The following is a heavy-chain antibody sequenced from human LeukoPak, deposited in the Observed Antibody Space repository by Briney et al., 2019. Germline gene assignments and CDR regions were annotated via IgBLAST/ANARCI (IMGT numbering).Heavy chain of an antibody. J-gene: IGHJ4*02. D-gene: IGHD3-9*01. V-gene: IGHV4-39*01. CDR2: IYYSGST. CDR1: GGSISSSSYY. Sequence: PSETLSLTCTVSGGSISSSSYYWGWIRQPPGKGLGWIGSIYYSGSTYYNPSLKSRVTISVDTSKNQFSLNLSSVTAADTAVYYCARAKVVYDILTGYYDGWYFDYWGQGILATVSS. CDR3: ARAKVVYDILTGYYDGWYFDY.